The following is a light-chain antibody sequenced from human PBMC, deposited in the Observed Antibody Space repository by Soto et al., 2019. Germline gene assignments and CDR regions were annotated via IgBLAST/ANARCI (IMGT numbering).Light chain of an antibody. Sequence: DIQMTQSPSSLSASVGDRVTITCRASQGISSYLNWYQQKPGKAPELLIYAASSLQSGVPSRFTGSGSGTDFTLTISSLQPEDFATYYCQQSYSTWTFGQGTKVEIK. J-gene: IGKJ1*01. CDR3: QQSYSTWT. V-gene: IGKV1-39*01. CDR1: QGISSY. CDR2: AAS.